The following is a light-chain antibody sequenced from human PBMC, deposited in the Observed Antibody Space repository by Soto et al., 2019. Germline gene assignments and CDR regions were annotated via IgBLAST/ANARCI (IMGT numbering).Light chain of an antibody. Sequence: ALTQPRSVSGSPGQSVTISCTGTSSDVGSYNYVSWYQQHPGKAPKLMISDVSKRPSGVPDRFSGSKSGNTASLTISGLQAEDEADYYCCSYAGSYTLLFGGGTKLTVL. CDR3: CSYAGSYTLL. J-gene: IGLJ3*02. V-gene: IGLV2-11*01. CDR2: DVS. CDR1: SSDVGSYNY.